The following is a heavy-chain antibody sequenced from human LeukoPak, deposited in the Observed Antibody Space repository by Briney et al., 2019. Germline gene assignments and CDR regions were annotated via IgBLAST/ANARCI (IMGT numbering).Heavy chain of an antibody. CDR1: GFTVSSNY. CDR3: ARDQGSSWYGNWFDP. CDR2: IYSGGST. D-gene: IGHD6-13*01. J-gene: IGHJ5*02. V-gene: IGHV3-66*02. Sequence: GGSLRLSCAASGFTVSSNYMSWVRQAPGKGLEWVSVIYSGGSTYYAHSVKGRFTISRDNSKNTLYLQMNSLRAEDTAVYYCARDQGSSWYGNWFDPWGQGTLVTVSS.